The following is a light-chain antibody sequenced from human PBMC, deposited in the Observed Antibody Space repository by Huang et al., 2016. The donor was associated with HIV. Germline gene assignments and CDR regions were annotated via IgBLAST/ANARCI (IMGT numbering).Light chain of an antibody. J-gene: IGKJ1*01. V-gene: IGKV2-30*01. CDR1: QSLVSSDGNIY. Sequence: DVVLTQSPLSLPGTLGQPASLSCRSSQSLVSSDGNIYLNWFQQRPGQSPRRLIYKVSKRDSGVPARFSGSGSDTDFKLNISSVEAEDVGFYYCMQGSHWPGALGQGTKVELK. CDR3: MQGSHWPGA. CDR2: KVS.